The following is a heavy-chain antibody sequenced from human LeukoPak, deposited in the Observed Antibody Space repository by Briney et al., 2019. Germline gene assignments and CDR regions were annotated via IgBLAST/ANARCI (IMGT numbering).Heavy chain of an antibody. J-gene: IGHJ3*02. V-gene: IGHV4-4*07. Sequence: SETLSLTCTVSGGSISSYYWSWIRQPAGKGLEWIGRIYTSGSTNYNPSLKSRVTISLDTSRNQFSLKLNSVTAADTAVYYCAKSNGYGLIDIWGQGAMVTVSS. D-gene: IGHD3-22*01. CDR3: AKSNGYGLIDI. CDR2: IYTSGST. CDR1: GGSISSYY.